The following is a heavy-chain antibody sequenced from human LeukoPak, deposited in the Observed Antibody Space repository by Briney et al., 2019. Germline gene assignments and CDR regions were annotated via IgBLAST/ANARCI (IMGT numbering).Heavy chain of an antibody. V-gene: IGHV1-69*05. CDR3: ASNPHPYYYDSSGYYFGFDY. Sequence: SVKVSCKASGGTFSSYAISWVRQAPGQGLEWMRRIIPIFGTANYAQKFQGRVTITTDESTSTAYMELSSLRSEDTAVYYCASNPHPYYYDSSGYYFGFDYWGQGTLVTVSS. CDR2: IIPIFGTA. CDR1: GGTFSSYA. D-gene: IGHD3-22*01. J-gene: IGHJ4*02.